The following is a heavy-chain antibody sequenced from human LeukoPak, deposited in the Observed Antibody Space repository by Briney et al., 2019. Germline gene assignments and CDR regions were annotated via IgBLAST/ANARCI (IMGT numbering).Heavy chain of an antibody. CDR2: INPNSGGT. CDR3: ARVFRSGSYYNLDY. J-gene: IGHJ4*02. D-gene: IGHD3-10*01. CDR1: GYTFTSYY. V-gene: IGHV1-2*02. Sequence: ASVKVSCKASGYTFTSYYMHWVRQAPGQGLEWMGWINPNSGGTNYAQKFQGRVTMTRDTSISTAYMELSRLRSDDTAVYYCARVFRSGSYYNLDYWGQGTLVTVSS.